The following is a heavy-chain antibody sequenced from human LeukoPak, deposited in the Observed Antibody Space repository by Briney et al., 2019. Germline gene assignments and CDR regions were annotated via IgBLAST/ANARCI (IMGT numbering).Heavy chain of an antibody. Sequence: PSETLSLTCTVSGDPINSYYWSWIRQPPGKGLEWIGYIYYSGSTNYNPSLKSRVTISVDTSKNQFSLKLSSVTAADTAVYYCARSQYSSSPYYVDWGQGTLVAVSS. V-gene: IGHV4-59*01. J-gene: IGHJ4*02. CDR1: GDPINSYY. D-gene: IGHD6-6*01. CDR3: ARSQYSSSPYYVD. CDR2: IYYSGST.